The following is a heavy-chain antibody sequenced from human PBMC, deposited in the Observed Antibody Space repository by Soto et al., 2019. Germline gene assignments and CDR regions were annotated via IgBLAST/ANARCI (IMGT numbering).Heavy chain of an antibody. V-gene: IGHV3-7*01. CDR1: GFTFSSYW. J-gene: IGHJ4*02. D-gene: IGHD6-19*01. CDR2: IKEDGSQK. CDR3: ARPEGYGWYKDDY. Sequence: GGSLRLSCAASGFTFSSYWMSWVRQAPGKGLEWVANIKEDGSQKYYVDSVKGRFTISRDNAKNSLFLQMNSLRVEDTAVYFCARPEGYGWYKDDYWGQGTLVTVSS.